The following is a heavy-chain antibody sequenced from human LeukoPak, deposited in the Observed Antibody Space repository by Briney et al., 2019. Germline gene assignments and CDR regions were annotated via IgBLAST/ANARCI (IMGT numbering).Heavy chain of an antibody. CDR3: ARRQYYGSGSYYTYYFDY. V-gene: IGHV4-59*12. D-gene: IGHD3-10*01. CDR2: IYYSGST. CDR1: GGSISSYY. Sequence: SETLSLTCTVSGGSISSYYWSWIRQPPGKGLEWIGYIYYSGSTNYNPSLKSRVTISVDTSKNQFSLKLSSVTAADTAVYYCARRQYYGSGSYYTYYFDYWGQGTLVTVSS. J-gene: IGHJ4*02.